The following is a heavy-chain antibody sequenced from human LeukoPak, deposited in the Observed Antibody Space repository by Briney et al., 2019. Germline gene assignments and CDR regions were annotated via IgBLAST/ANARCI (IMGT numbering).Heavy chain of an antibody. Sequence: PGGSLRPSCAASGFTFSSYVMSWVRQAPGKGLEWVSSISSSSGYIYYADSVKGRFTISRDNAKNSLYLQMNSLRAGDTAVYYCARDALTYYYDSSGYYRNDYWGQGTLVTVSS. V-gene: IGHV3-21*01. CDR3: ARDALTYYYDSSGYYRNDY. CDR1: GFTFSSYV. CDR2: ISSSSGYI. D-gene: IGHD3-22*01. J-gene: IGHJ4*02.